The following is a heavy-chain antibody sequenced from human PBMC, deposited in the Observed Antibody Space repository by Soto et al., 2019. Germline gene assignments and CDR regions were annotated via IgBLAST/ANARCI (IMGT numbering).Heavy chain of an antibody. V-gene: IGHV4-31*03. CDR2: IYYSGST. CDR3: ARDTMRGGGYYYYYGMDV. CDR1: GGSISSGGYY. Sequence: QVQLQESGPGLVKPSQTLSLTCTVSGGSISSGGYYWSWIRQHPGKGLEWIGYIYYSGSTYYNPSLNGRVTISVDPSKNQFSLKLGSVAAADPAVYYCARDTMRGGGYYYYYGMDVWGQGTTVTVSS. J-gene: IGHJ6*02. D-gene: IGHD3-10*01.